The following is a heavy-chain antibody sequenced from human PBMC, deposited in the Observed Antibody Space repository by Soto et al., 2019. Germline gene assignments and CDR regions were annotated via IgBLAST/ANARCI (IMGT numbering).Heavy chain of an antibody. CDR2: IKQDGSEK. CDR1: GFTFSSYW. D-gene: IGHD1-26*01. J-gene: IGHJ6*02. V-gene: IGHV3-7*05. CDR3: ARVDHWESTGMDV. Sequence: GGSLRLSCAASGFTFSSYWMSWVRQAPGKGLEWVANIKQDGSEKYYVDSVKGRFTISRDNAKNSLYLQMNSLRAEDTAVYYGARVDHWESTGMDVWGQGTTDTFSS.